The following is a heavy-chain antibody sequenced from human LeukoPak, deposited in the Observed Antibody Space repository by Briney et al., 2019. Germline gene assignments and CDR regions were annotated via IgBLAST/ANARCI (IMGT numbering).Heavy chain of an antibody. V-gene: IGHV3-23*01. CDR2: ISGSGGST. CDR1: GFTFSSYA. CDR3: AKDTYYYDASGHLGLDY. J-gene: IGHJ4*02. Sequence: GGSLRLSCAASGFTFSSYAMSWVRQAPGKGLEWVSAISGSGGSTYYADSVKGRFTISRDNSKNTLYLQMNSLRAEDTAVYYCAKDTYYYDASGHLGLDYWGQGTLVTVSS. D-gene: IGHD3-22*01.